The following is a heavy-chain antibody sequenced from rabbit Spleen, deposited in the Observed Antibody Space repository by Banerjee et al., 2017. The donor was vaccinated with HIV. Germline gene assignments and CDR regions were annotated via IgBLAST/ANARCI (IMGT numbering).Heavy chain of an antibody. D-gene: IGHD8-1*01. J-gene: IGHJ6*01. CDR1: GFSFSSSDY. CDR3: ARDTGSSFSSYGMDL. Sequence: QSLEESGGDLVKPGTSLTLTCTASGFSFSSSDYICWFRRAPGQGLVWISCIASSSSGFTYSATWAKGRFFCSKTSSTTVTLQITSLTVADTATYYCARDTGSSFSSYGMDLWGQGTLVTVS. V-gene: IGHV1S40*01. CDR2: IASSSSGFT.